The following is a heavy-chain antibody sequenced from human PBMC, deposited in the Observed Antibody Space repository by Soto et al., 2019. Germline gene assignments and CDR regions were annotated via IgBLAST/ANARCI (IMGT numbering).Heavy chain of an antibody. CDR3: ATYCSGSNCPGRWD. V-gene: IGHV1-46*03. D-gene: IGHD2-15*01. J-gene: IGHJ3*01. CDR1: GYSFITYY. Sequence: QVQLVQSGAEVKKPGASVKVSCKASGYSFITYYLHWVRQAPGQGLEWMAIINPSGGSTTYAQKFQGRVTLTRDTSTSTVYLALSSLKSDYTAVYYCATYCSGSNCPGRWDWGQGTLVTVSS. CDR2: INPSGGST.